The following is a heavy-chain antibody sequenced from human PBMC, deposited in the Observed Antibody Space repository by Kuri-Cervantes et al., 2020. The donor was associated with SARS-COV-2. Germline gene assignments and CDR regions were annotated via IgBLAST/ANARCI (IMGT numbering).Heavy chain of an antibody. CDR3: ARLGTIGGRYYFDY. V-gene: IGHV4-59*08. CDR1: GGSFSGYY. Sequence: SETLSLTCAVYGGSFSGYYWSWIRQPPGKGLEWLGFVNDSGSTNYNPSLKSRVTISVDTSKNQFSLKLTSVTAEDTAVYYCARLGTIGGRYYFDYWGQGTLVTVSS. D-gene: IGHD6-19*01. CDR2: VNDSGST. J-gene: IGHJ4*02.